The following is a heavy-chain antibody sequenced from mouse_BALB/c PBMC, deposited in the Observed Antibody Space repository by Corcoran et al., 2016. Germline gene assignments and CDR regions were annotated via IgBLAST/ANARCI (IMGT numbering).Heavy chain of an antibody. J-gene: IGHJ2*01. CDR3: AREGNYYGSLYFDY. CDR1: GYTFTNYG. D-gene: IGHD1-2*01. Sequence: QIQLVQSGPELKKPGETVKISCKASGYTFTNYGMNWVKQAPGKGLKWMGWINTYTGEPTYADDFKGRFAFSLETSASTAYLQINNLKNEDTATYFCAREGNYYGSLYFDYWGQGTTLTVSS. CDR2: INTYTGEP. V-gene: IGHV9-3-1*01.